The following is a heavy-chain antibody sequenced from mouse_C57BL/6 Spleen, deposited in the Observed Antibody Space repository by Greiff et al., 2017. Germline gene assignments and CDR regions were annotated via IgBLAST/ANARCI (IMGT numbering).Heavy chain of an antibody. CDR3: ASLRGGAMDY. Sequence: EVKLMESEGGLVQPGSSMKLSCTASGFTFSDYYMAWVRQVPEKGLEWVANINYDGSSTYYLDSLKSRFIISRDDAKNILYLQMSSLKSEDTATYYCASLRGGAMDYWGQGTSVTVSS. V-gene: IGHV5-16*01. CDR2: INYDGSST. CDR1: GFTFSDYY. J-gene: IGHJ4*01.